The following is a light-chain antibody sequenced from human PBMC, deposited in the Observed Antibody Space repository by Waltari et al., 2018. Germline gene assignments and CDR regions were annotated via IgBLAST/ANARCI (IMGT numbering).Light chain of an antibody. V-gene: IGKV3-11*01. CDR1: HNINTY. CDR3: QAGSSWPPALT. CDR2: DAS. Sequence: EIVLTQSPVTVSLSPGDRATLPCRASHNINTYLAWYQHKPGQAPRLLIYDASNRARGVPARISGSGSGTDFALTISSLEAEDSAVYYCQAGSSWPPALTFGGGSKVDIK. J-gene: IGKJ4*01.